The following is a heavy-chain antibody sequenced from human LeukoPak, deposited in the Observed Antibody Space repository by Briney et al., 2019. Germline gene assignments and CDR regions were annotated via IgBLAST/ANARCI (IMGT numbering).Heavy chain of an antibody. CDR1: GFTFSSYW. D-gene: IGHD4-17*01. J-gene: IGHJ4*02. CDR2: INSDGSST. Sequence: GGSLRLSCAASGFTFSSYWMHWVRQAPGKGLVWVSRINSDGSSTSYADSVKGRFTISRDNAKNTLYLQMNRLRAEDTAVYYCARDQDDYGDYVPLDYWGQGTLVTVSS. CDR3: ARDQDDYGDYVPLDY. V-gene: IGHV3-74*01.